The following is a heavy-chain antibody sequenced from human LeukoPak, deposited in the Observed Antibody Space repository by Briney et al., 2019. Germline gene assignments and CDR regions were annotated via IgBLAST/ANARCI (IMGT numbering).Heavy chain of an antibody. CDR2: IYYSGST. CDR1: GGAISSYY. J-gene: IGHJ4*02. V-gene: IGHV4-59*07. Sequence: SDTLSLTCTVSGGAISSYYWSWMRQPPGKGLEWIGYIYYSGSTNYNPSLKSRVTISVDTSKNQFSLKLSSVTAADTAVYYCARSPEVLRFDYWGQGTLVTVSS. D-gene: IGHD3-3*01. CDR3: ARSPEVLRFDY.